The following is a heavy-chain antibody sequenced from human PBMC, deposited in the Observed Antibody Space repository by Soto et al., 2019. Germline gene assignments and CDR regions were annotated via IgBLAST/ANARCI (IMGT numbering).Heavy chain of an antibody. CDR3: ARGEMATTNAKYDY. Sequence: QVQLVQSGAEVKKPGSSVKVSCKASGGTFSSYAISWVRQAPGQGLEWMGWISAYNGNTNYAQKLQGRVTMTTDTSTSTAYMELRSLRSDDTAVYYCARGEMATTNAKYDYWGQGTLVTVSS. J-gene: IGHJ4*02. D-gene: IGHD5-12*01. CDR2: ISAYNGNT. V-gene: IGHV1-18*01. CDR1: GGTFSSYA.